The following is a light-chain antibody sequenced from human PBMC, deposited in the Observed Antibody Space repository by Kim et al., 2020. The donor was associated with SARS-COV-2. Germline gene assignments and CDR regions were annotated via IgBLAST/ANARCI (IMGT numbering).Light chain of an antibody. CDR3: SSYTTTRGV. J-gene: IGLJ1*01. CDR2: HVT. V-gene: IGLV2-14*03. CDR1: SSDIATYNY. Sequence: QSALTQPASVSGSPGQSITISCTGTSSDIATYNYVSWYQQHPAKAPKLIIYHVTNRPSGVSNRFSGSKSGNTAFLTISGLQAEDEADYYCSSYTTTRGVFGTGTKVTVL.